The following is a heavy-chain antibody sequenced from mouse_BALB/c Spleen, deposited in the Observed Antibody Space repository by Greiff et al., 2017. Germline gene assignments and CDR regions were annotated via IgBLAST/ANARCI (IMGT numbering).Heavy chain of an antibody. Sequence: QVQLQQPGAELVKPGASVKMSCKASGYTFTSYWMHWVKQRPGQGLEWIGTIDPSDSYTSYNQKFKGKATLTVDTSSSTAYMQLSSLTSEDSAVYYCTRVITAFDDWGQGTTLTVSS. CDR2: IDPSDSYT. J-gene: IGHJ2*01. CDR1: GYTFTSYW. CDR3: TRVITAFDD. V-gene: IGHV1S127*01. D-gene: IGHD2-4*01.